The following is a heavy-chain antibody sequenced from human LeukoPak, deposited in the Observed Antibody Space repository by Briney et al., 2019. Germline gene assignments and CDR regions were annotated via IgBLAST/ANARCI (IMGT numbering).Heavy chain of an antibody. D-gene: IGHD5-18*01. Sequence: PSETLSLTCAVYGGSFSGYYWSWTRQPPGKGLEWIGEINHSGSTNYNPSLKSRVTISVDTSKNQFSLKLSSVTAADTAVYYCARGLLYSYGSYFDYWGQGTLVTVSS. CDR1: GGSFSGYY. J-gene: IGHJ4*02. V-gene: IGHV4-34*01. CDR3: ARGLLYSYGSYFDY. CDR2: INHSGST.